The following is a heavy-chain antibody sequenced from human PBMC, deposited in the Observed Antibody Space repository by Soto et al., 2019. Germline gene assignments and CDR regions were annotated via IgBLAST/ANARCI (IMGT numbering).Heavy chain of an antibody. CDR1: GGSFSGYY. CDR2: INHSGST. D-gene: IGHD3-3*01. Sequence: PSETLSLTYAVYGGSFSGYYWSWIRQPPGKGLEWIGEINHSGSTNYNPSLKSRVTISVDTSKNQSSLKLSSVTAADTVVYYCARFQYDFWSGLRAFDIWGQGTMVTVSS. J-gene: IGHJ3*02. CDR3: ARFQYDFWSGLRAFDI. V-gene: IGHV4-34*01.